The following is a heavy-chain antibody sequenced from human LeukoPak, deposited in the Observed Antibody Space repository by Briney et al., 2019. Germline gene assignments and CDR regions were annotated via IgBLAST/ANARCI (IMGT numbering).Heavy chain of an antibody. CDR2: INHSGST. Sequence: SETLSLTCAVYGGSFSGYYWSWIRQPPGKGLEWIGEINHSGSTNYNPSLKSRVTISVDTSKNQFSLKLSSVTAADTAVYYCARTRYYYNSRSYGAPYYFDYWGRGTLVTVSS. J-gene: IGHJ4*02. CDR1: GGSFSGYY. CDR3: ARTRYYYNSRSYGAPYYFDY. D-gene: IGHD3-10*01. V-gene: IGHV4-34*01.